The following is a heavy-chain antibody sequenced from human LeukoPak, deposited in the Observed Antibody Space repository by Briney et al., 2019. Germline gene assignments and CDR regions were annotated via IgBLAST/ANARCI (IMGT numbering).Heavy chain of an antibody. CDR1: EFTFSNYD. D-gene: IGHD1-26*01. J-gene: IGHJ4*02. CDR3: ARDESLWELLH. Sequence: GGSLRLSCAAFEFTFSNYDMHWVRQAPGKGLDWVALIRYDGSSKYYADSVKGRFTISRDNAKNSLYLQMNSLRAEDTAVYYCARDESLWELLHWGQGTLVTVSS. CDR2: IRYDGSSK. V-gene: IGHV3-33*01.